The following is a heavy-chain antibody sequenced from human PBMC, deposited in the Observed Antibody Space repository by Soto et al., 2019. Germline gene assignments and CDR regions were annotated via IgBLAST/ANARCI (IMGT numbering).Heavy chain of an antibody. CDR1: GYSFASSW. D-gene: IGHD3-3*01. CDR3: ARLMTTIFGVDIGFEY. Sequence: GESLKISCKGSGYSFASSWIGWVRQMPGKGLEWMGIIYPGDSDTRYSPSFQGQVTFSADKSISTAYLQWSSLEASDTAMYYCARLMTTIFGVDIGFEYWGQGXLVTVYS. V-gene: IGHV5-51*01. J-gene: IGHJ4*02. CDR2: IYPGDSDT.